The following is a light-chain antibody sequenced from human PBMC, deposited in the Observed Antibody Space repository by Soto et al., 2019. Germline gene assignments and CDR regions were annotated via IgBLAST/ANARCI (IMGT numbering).Light chain of an antibody. J-gene: IGKJ2*01. CDR2: AAS. V-gene: IGKV1-9*01. CDR1: QGISSY. Sequence: DIQLTQSPSFLSASVGDRVTITCRASQGISSYLAWYQQKTGKAPKLLIYAASTLQSGVPSRFSGSGSGTEFTLTTSSLQPEDFATYYCQQLNSYPYTFGQGTKLEIK. CDR3: QQLNSYPYT.